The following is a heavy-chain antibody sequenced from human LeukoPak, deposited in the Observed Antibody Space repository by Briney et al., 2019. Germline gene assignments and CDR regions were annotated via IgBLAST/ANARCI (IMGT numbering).Heavy chain of an antibody. Sequence: GGSLRLSCVASGFTFDDYAMHWVRQAPGKGLEWVSGISWNSGSIGYADSVKGRFTISRDNAKNSLYLQMNSLRAEDTALYYCAKDMMVGAFSDSDYWGQGTLVTVSS. V-gene: IGHV3-9*01. J-gene: IGHJ4*02. CDR2: ISWNSGSI. CDR3: AKDMMVGAFSDSDY. CDR1: GFTFDDYA. D-gene: IGHD1-26*01.